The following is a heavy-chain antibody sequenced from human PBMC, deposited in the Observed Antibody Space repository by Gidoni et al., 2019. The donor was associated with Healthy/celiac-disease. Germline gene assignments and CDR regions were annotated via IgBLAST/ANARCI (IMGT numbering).Heavy chain of an antibody. J-gene: IGHJ6*02. CDR3: ARDAYYYGSGSYYYYYGMDV. V-gene: IGHV3-21*01. CDR1: GFTFSRYS. CDR2: ISSSSSYI. D-gene: IGHD3-10*01. Sequence: EVQLVESGGGLVKPGGSLRLSCAASGFTFSRYSMNWVRQAPGKGLELVSSISSSSSYIYYADSVKGRFTISRDNAKNSLYLQMNSLRAEDTAVYYCARDAYYYGSGSYYYYYGMDVWGQGTTVTVSS.